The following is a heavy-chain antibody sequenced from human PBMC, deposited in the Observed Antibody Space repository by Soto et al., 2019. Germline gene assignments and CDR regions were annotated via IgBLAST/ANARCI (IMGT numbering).Heavy chain of an antibody. Sequence: SVKVSCKASGGTFSSYTISWVRQAPGQGLEWMGGIIPIHATANYAQKFQGRVTITADESTSTAYMDLSSLRSEDTAVYYCARGRYSSSVRLRWDNAFDIWGQGTMVTVSS. CDR1: GGTFSSYT. CDR2: IIPIHATA. V-gene: IGHV1-69*13. J-gene: IGHJ3*02. D-gene: IGHD6-6*01. CDR3: ARGRYSSSVRLRWDNAFDI.